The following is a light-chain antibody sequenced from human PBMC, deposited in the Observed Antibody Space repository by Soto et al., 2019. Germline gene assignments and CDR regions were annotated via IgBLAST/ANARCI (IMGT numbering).Light chain of an antibody. CDR2: DGT. V-gene: IGLV2-11*01. Sequence: QSVLTQPRSVSGSPGQLLTISCTGTSSDVDDYRYVSWYQQYPGKAPKLLIYDGTKRPSGVPDRFSGSNSGNTASLTISGLQAEDDSDYYCCSYVTTPEIFGTGTKVTVL. CDR3: CSYVTTPEI. CDR1: SSDVDDYRY. J-gene: IGLJ1*01.